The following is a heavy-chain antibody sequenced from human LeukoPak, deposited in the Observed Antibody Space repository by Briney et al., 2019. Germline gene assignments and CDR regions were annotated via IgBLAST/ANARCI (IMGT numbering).Heavy chain of an antibody. D-gene: IGHD2-2*01. J-gene: IGHJ5*02. Sequence: KPSETLSLTCDVSGYSISSGYFWGWIRQPPGKGLEWIGSIYHSGTTYYNPSLKSRVTISVDTSKNQFSLKVSSVTAADTAVYYCARAAVPAALNWFDPWGQGTLVTVSS. V-gene: IGHV4-38-2*01. CDR3: ARAAVPAALNWFDP. CDR2: IYHSGTT. CDR1: GYSISSGYF.